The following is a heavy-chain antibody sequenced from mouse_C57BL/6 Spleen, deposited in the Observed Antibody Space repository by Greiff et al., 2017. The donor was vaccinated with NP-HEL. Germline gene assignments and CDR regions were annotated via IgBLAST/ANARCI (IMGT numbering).Heavy chain of an antibody. D-gene: IGHD1-1*01. Sequence: QVQLQQPGAELVKPGASVKLSCKASGYTFTSYWMHWVKQRPGRGLEWIGRIDPNSGGTKYNEKFKSKATLTVDKPSSTAYMQLSSLTSEDSAVYEGAREAIAAGVAARGYFDVWGTGTTVTVSS. J-gene: IGHJ1*03. V-gene: IGHV1-72*01. CDR2: IDPNSGGT. CDR1: GYTFTSYW. CDR3: AREAIAAGVAARGYFDV.